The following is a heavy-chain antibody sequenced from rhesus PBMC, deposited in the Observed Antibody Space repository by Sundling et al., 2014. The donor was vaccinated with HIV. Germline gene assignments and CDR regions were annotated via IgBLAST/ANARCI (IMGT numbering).Heavy chain of an antibody. V-gene: IGHV2-174*02. Sequence: QVTLKESGPALVKPTQTLTLTCTFSGFSLSTPGMGVGWIRQPPGKTLEWLAHIFWDDDKRYTTSLKSRLTISKDTSKNQVVLTMTNMDPLDTATYYCAREIQWVQPFDYWGQGVLVTVSS. D-gene: IGHD5-24*01. CDR3: AREIQWVQPFDY. J-gene: IGHJ4*01. CDR1: GFSLSTPGMG. CDR2: IFWDDDK.